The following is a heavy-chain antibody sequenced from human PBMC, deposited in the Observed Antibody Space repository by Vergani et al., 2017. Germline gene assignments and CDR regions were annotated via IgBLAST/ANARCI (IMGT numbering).Heavy chain of an antibody. V-gene: IGHV3-33*01. Sequence: QVQLVESGGGVVQPGRSLRLACAASGFTFNQYGMHWVRKAPGKGLEWVAVTGYDGNNKQYADSVKGRFTISRDNSKSTMYLQMNSLRDEDTGVYYCARDLRVLYNRFDPWGQGTLVTVSS. D-gene: IGHD1-14*01. CDR2: TGYDGNNK. CDR1: GFTFNQYG. CDR3: ARDLRVLYNRFDP. J-gene: IGHJ5*01.